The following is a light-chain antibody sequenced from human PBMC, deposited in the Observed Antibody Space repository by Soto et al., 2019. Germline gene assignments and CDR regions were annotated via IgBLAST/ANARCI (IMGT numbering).Light chain of an antibody. CDR2: GAS. Sequence: EIVLTQTPGTLSLSPGERATLSCRASQSVSSNYLAWYQQKPGQAPRLLIYGASSRATVIPDRFSGSGSGTDFTLTIISLEPEDFAVYYCQQYVSPPLYAFGHGTEVDL. CDR3: QQYVSPPLYA. V-gene: IGKV3-20*01. J-gene: IGKJ3*01. CDR1: QSVSSNY.